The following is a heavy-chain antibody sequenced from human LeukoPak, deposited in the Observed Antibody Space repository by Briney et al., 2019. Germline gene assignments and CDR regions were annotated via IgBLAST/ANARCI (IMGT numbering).Heavy chain of an antibody. D-gene: IGHD6-19*01. V-gene: IGHV3-23*01. CDR2: ISGSGGST. Sequence: GSLRLSCAASGFTFSSYAMSWVRQAPGKGLEWVSAISGSGGSTYYADSVKGRFTISRDNSKNTLYLQMNSLRAEDTAVYYCARDTGYSSGWTPLDYWGQGTLVTVSS. CDR1: GFTFSSYA. J-gene: IGHJ4*02. CDR3: ARDTGYSSGWTPLDY.